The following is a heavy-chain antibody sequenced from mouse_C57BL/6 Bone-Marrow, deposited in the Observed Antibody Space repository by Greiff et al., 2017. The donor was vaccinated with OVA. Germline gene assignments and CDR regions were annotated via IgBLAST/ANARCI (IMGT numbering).Heavy chain of an antibody. Sequence: QVHVKQSGAELVRPGASVKLSCKASGYTFTSYGISWVKQRPGQGLEWIGEIYPRSGNTYYNEKFKGKATLTADKSYRTAYMELRSLTSDDSAVFIGAIRAYWCRGTRATVTA. CDR3: AIRAY. J-gene: IGHJ3*01. CDR2: IYPRSGNT. V-gene: IGHV1-81*01. CDR1: GYTFTSYG.